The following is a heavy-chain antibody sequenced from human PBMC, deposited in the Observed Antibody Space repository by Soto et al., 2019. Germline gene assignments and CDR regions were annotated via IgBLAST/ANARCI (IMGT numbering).Heavy chain of an antibody. V-gene: IGHV1-18*04. CDR2: IGPYNGNT. Sequence: QVQLVQSGSEVKKPGASVKVSCKAFGQSFTTYGISWVRQAPGPGLEWMGWIGPYNGNTNYAQNFQGRVAMTTDTPTNTAYMELRNLRSDGTAVYFCARTQGDYDGGVFDCWGQGTLVTVSS. CDR3: ARTQGDYDGGVFDC. J-gene: IGHJ4*02. D-gene: IGHD3-16*01. CDR1: GQSFTTYG.